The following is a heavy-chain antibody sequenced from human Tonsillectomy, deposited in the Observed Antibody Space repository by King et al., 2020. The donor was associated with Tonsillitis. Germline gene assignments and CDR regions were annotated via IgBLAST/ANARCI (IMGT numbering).Heavy chain of an antibody. CDR2: ISYDGSNK. J-gene: IGHJ5*02. CDR3: ARDAEYCSGGSCWGTENWFDP. D-gene: IGHD2-15*01. Sequence: HVQLVESGGGVVQPGRSLGLSCAASGFTFSSYAMHWVRQAPGKGLEWVAVISYDGSNKYYADSVKGRFTISRDNSKNTLYLQMNSLRAEDTAVYYCARDAEYCSGGSCWGTENWFDPWGQGTLVTVSS. CDR1: GFTFSSYA. V-gene: IGHV3-30*04.